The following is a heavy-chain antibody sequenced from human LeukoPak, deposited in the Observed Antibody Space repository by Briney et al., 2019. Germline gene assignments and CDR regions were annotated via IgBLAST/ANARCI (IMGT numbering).Heavy chain of an antibody. Sequence: SETLSLTCTVSGGSMSTNYWSWIRQPPGKGLEWIGYIYYSGSTNYNPSLKRRVTMSVDTSTNEFSLKLRSVTAADTAMYFCARDRSSGYFFDYWGLGTLVTVSS. D-gene: IGHD6-19*01. CDR1: GGSMSTNY. V-gene: IGHV4-59*01. J-gene: IGHJ4*02. CDR3: ARDRSSGYFFDY. CDR2: IYYSGST.